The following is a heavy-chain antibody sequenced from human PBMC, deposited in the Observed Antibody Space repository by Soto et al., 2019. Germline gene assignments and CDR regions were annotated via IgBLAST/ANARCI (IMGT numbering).Heavy chain of an antibody. V-gene: IGHV2-5*02. CDR3: TLVLLGLISN. CDR2: IYWDDDD. J-gene: IGHJ4*02. CDR1: GFSLSTSGLG. Sequence: QITLEESGPTLVKPTQTLTLTCNFSGFSLSTSGLGVSWIRQPPGKALEWLALIYWDDDDRYSPSLKRRLPLRKETHNNHVVQTFTNLDRPHTATYFSTLVLLGLISNWGQGTVVSV. D-gene: IGHD2-15*01.